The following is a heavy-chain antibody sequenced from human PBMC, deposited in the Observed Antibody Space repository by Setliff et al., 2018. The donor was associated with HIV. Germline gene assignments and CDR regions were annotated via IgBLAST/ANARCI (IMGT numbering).Heavy chain of an antibody. Sequence: PGGSLRLSCAASGFTFSDYYLNWVRQAPGKGLEWVANINQDGSVEGYVDSVKGRFTISRDNAKSSLYLHINSLRAEDMAVYYCVGGFYAGYWGQGTLVTVSS. CDR1: GFTFSDYY. D-gene: IGHD5-12*01. CDR2: INQDGSVE. CDR3: VGGFYAGY. J-gene: IGHJ4*02. V-gene: IGHV3-7*01.